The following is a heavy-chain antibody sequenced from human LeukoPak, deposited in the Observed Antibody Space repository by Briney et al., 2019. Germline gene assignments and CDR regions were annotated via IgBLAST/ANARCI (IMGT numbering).Heavy chain of an antibody. Sequence: SQTLSLTCAISGDSVSSNSAAWHWIRQSPSRGLEWLGRTYYRSKWYNDYAVSVKSRITINPDTSKNQFSLQLNSVTPEDTAVYYCARDRSSSSWDYYYYYYYMDVWGKGTTVTVSS. D-gene: IGHD6-13*01. CDR3: ARDRSSSSWDYYYYYYYMDV. CDR2: TYYRSKWYN. CDR1: GDSVSSNSAA. V-gene: IGHV6-1*01. J-gene: IGHJ6*03.